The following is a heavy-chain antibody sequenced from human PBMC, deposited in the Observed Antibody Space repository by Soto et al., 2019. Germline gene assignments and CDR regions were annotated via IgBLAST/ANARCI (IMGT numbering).Heavy chain of an antibody. CDR1: GFNVNSDY. V-gene: IGHV3-53*01. D-gene: IGHD2-21*02. CDR2: IYSGETT. Sequence: PGGSLRLSCAASGFNVNSDYMNWVRQTPGKGLEWVASIYSGETTYYADSVRGRFTISSDNSKNTLYFQLSSLRIEDTAVYYCTRDGRGLGRLSLFEYWGQGVLVTVSS. CDR3: TRDGRGLGRLSLFEY. J-gene: IGHJ4*02.